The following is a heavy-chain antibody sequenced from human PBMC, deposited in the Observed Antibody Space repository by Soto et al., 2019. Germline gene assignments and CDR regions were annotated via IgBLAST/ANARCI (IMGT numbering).Heavy chain of an antibody. Sequence: GASVKVSCKASGGTFSSYAISWVRQAPGQGLEWMGGIIPIFGTANYAQKFQGRVTITADESTSTAYMELSSLRSEDTAVYYCARPYGSSGPSPGYYGMDVWGQGTTVTVSS. D-gene: IGHD3-22*01. CDR2: IIPIFGTA. V-gene: IGHV1-69*13. J-gene: IGHJ6*02. CDR1: GGTFSSYA. CDR3: ARPYGSSGPSPGYYGMDV.